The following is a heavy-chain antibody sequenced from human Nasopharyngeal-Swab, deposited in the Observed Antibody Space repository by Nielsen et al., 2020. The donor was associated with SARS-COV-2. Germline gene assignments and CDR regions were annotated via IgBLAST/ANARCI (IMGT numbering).Heavy chain of an antibody. J-gene: IGHJ6*02. CDR1: GFTFSSYG. Sequence: GESLKISCAASGFTFSSYGMHWVRQAPGKGLEWVAVISYDGSNKYYADSVKGRFTISRDNSKNTLYLQMNSLRAEDTAVYYCAKLALQQRVQVDYYGMDVWGQGTTVTVSS. D-gene: IGHD6-13*01. V-gene: IGHV3-30*18. CDR3: AKLALQQRVQVDYYGMDV. CDR2: ISYDGSNK.